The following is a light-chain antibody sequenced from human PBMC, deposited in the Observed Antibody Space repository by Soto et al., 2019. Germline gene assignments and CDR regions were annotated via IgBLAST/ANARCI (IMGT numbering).Light chain of an antibody. CDR3: QQYHSYRT. V-gene: IGKV1-5*01. CDR1: QRISGW. CDR2: DVS. J-gene: IGKJ1*01. Sequence: LPALIVHPVPFACRASQRISGWLAWHQQKPGKAPKLLIYDVSALKRGVPPRFSGSGSGTEFTLTISSLQPDDFATYYGQQYHSYRTFGQGTKVDIK.